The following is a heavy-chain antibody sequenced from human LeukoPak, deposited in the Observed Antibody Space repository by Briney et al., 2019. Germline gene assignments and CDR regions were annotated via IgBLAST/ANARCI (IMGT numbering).Heavy chain of an antibody. CDR2: INPSGGST. D-gene: IGHD3-10*01. V-gene: IGHV1-46*01. Sequence: ASVKVSCKASGYTLTSYYMHWVRQAPGQGLEWMGIINPSGGSTSYAQKFQGRVTMTRDTSTSTVYMELSSLRSEDTAVYYCARSGSPYNWFDPWGQGTLVTVSS. J-gene: IGHJ5*02. CDR1: GYTLTSYY. CDR3: ARSGSPYNWFDP.